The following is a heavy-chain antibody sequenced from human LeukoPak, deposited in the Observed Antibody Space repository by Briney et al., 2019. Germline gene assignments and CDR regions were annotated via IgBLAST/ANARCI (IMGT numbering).Heavy chain of an antibody. J-gene: IGHJ4*02. V-gene: IGHV3-21*01. CDR2: ISSSSSYI. CDR1: GFTFSSYS. D-gene: IGHD3-3*01. Sequence: GGSLRLSCAASGFTFSSYSMNWVRQAPGKGLEWVSSISSSSSYIYYADSVKGRFTISRDNAKNSLYLQMNGLRAEDTAVYYCARGNFWSGYFDYWGQGTLVTVSS. CDR3: ARGNFWSGYFDY.